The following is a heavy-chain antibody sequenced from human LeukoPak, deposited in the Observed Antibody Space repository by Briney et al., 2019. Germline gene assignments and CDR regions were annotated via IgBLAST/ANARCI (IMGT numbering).Heavy chain of an antibody. CDR3: ARAFRGYYYIDV. J-gene: IGHJ6*03. V-gene: IGHV3-11*01. CDR1: GFPFGDYY. Sequence: GGSLRLSCAASGFPFGDYYMSWVRQAPGKGLEWASHISGSGTTIYYADAVKGRFTISRDNAKRSVYLEMNSLRAEDTAVYYCARAFRGYYYIDVWGKGTTVTVSS. CDR2: ISGSGTTI.